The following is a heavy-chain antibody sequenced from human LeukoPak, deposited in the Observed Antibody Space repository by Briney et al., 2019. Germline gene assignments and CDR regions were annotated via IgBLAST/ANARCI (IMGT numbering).Heavy chain of an antibody. J-gene: IGHJ4*02. Sequence: GGSLRLSCAASGFTFSNHWMAWVRQTPGRAPEWVANIDEDGDVKSYAESVKGRFSVSRDNGRTSLYLQMNSLRAEDTAIYYCARHVPRGRSDFDCWGQGVLVTVS. V-gene: IGHV3-7*01. CDR2: IDEDGDVK. CDR1: GFTFSNHW. CDR3: ARHVPRGRSDFDC. D-gene: IGHD5-12*01.